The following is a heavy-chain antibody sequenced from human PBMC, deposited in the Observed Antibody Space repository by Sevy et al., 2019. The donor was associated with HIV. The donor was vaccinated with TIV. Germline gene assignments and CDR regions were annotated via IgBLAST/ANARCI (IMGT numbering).Heavy chain of an antibody. CDR1: GFDFSTDD. V-gene: IGHV3-33*03. Sequence: GGSLRLSCAASGFDFSTDDMHWVRQAPGKGLEWVAFISFDGSDKWYGDSVKGRFTISRDNSKNTLYVQMNTLRDEDTAVYYCAKRERSYYDSSGNYDAFDVWGQGTLVTVSS. J-gene: IGHJ3*01. CDR2: ISFDGSDK. CDR3: AKRERSYYDSSGNYDAFDV. D-gene: IGHD3-22*01.